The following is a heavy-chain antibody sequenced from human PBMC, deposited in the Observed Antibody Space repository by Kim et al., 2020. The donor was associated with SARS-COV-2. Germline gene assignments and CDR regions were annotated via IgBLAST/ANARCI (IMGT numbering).Heavy chain of an antibody. CDR2: INHSGST. CDR3: ARGRTKTVAGRYYYHYYM. V-gene: IGHV4-34*01. Sequence: SETLSLTCAVYGGSFSGYYWSWIRQPPGKGLEWIGEINHSGSTNYNPSLKSRVTISVDTSKNQFSLKLSSVTAADTAVYYCARGRTKTVAGRYYYHYYM. CDR1: GGSFSGYY. D-gene: IGHD6-19*01. J-gene: IGHJ6*03.